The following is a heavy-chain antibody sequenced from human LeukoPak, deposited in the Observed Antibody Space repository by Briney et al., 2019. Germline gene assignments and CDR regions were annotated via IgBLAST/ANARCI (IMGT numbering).Heavy chain of an antibody. CDR2: IYYSGST. D-gene: IGHD2-15*01. V-gene: IGHV4-59*01. Sequence: SETLSLTCAVSGGSISSYYWSWIRQLPGKGLEWIGYIYYSGSTNYNPSLKSRVTISVDTSKNQFSLKLRSVTAADTAVYYCARTTEGYCRGRSCYSYYYYMDVWGKGTTVTVSS. CDR3: ARTTEGYCRGRSCYSYYYYMDV. J-gene: IGHJ6*03. CDR1: GGSISSYY.